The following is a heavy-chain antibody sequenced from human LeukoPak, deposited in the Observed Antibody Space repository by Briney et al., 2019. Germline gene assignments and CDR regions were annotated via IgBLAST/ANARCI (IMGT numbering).Heavy chain of an antibody. J-gene: IGHJ3*02. D-gene: IGHD3-9*01. CDR3: ARESGRWYYDILTGYSDAFDI. Sequence: SETLSLTCTVSGVSISSSNSYWGWIRQPPGKGLEWIGSIYYSGNTYYNASLKSQVSISIDTSKNQFSLKLSSVTAADTAVYYCARESGRWYYDILTGYSDAFDIWGQGTMVTVSS. CDR1: GVSISSSNSY. V-gene: IGHV4-39*07. CDR2: IYYSGNT.